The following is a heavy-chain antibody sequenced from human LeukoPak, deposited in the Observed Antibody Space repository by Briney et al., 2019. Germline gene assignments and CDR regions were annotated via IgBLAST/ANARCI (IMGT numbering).Heavy chain of an antibody. CDR2: ISYDGSNK. CDR3: AKDRAGGSGILDY. D-gene: IGHD3-10*01. V-gene: IGHV3-30*04. Sequence: GRSLRLSCAASGFTFSSYAMHWVRQAPGKGLEWVAVISYDGSNKYYADSVKGRFTISRDNSKNTLYLQMNSLRAEDTAVYYCAKDRAGGSGILDYWGQGTLVTVSS. CDR1: GFTFSSYA. J-gene: IGHJ4*02.